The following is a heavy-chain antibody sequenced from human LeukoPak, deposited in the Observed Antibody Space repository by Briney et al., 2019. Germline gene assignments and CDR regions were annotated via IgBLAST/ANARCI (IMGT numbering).Heavy chain of an antibody. J-gene: IGHJ6*03. D-gene: IGHD6-19*01. V-gene: IGHV4-4*07. CDR1: GGSISTYF. CDR3: ARESSDWTSYNYFYMDV. Sequence: SETLSLTCTVSGGSISTYFWSWIRQPAGKGPEWIGRIDTGGSANYNPSFESRVTISVETPQKPSSLKKRPVNAADTAVYYRARESSDWTSYNYFYMDVWGKETTVSVSS. CDR2: IDTGGSA.